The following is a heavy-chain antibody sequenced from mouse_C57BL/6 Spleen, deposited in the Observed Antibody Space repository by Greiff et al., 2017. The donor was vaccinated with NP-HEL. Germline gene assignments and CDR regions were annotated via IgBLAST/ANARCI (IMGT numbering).Heavy chain of an antibody. J-gene: IGHJ4*01. D-gene: IGHD3-1*01. Sequence: QVQLQQPGAELVMPGASVKLSCKASGYTFTSYWMHWVKQRPGPGLEWIGEIDPSDSYTNYNQKFKGKSTLTVDKSSSTAYMQLSSLTSEDSAVYYCARGGLYYAMDYWGQGTSVTVSS. CDR3: ARGGLYYAMDY. V-gene: IGHV1-69*01. CDR1: GYTFTSYW. CDR2: IDPSDSYT.